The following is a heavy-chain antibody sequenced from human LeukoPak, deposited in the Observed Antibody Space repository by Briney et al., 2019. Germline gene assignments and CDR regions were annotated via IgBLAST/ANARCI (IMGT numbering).Heavy chain of an antibody. CDR1: GYTLTDYY. J-gene: IGHJ4*02. Sequence: ASVRVSCKASGYTLTDYYIHWLRQAPGQGLEWMGRINPNSGGTNYAQKFQGRVTMTRDTPINTVYLKLTSLRSTDTALYYCARALGVGFAEDVYYFDFWGQGSLVTVSS. V-gene: IGHV1-2*06. D-gene: IGHD3-10*01. CDR3: ARALGVGFAEDVYYFDF. CDR2: INPNSGGT.